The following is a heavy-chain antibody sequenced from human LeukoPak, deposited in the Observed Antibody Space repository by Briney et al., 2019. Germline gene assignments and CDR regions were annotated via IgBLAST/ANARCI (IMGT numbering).Heavy chain of an antibody. Sequence: SETLSLTCSVSGGSTSTHYWTWIRQPAGKGLEWIGRVYSGGTTNYNPSLKSRVTMSVDTSNHQFSLRLSPATAADTAVYYCARGGAYYFSFDSWGQGILVTVSS. J-gene: IGHJ4*02. CDR2: VYSGGTT. D-gene: IGHD3-22*01. CDR3: ARGGAYYFSFDS. CDR1: GGSTSTHY. V-gene: IGHV4-4*07.